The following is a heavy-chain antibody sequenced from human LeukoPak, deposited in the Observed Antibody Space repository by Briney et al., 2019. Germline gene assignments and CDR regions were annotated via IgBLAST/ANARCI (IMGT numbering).Heavy chain of an antibody. Sequence: GASVKVSCKASGYTFTGYYMHWVRQAPGQGLEWMGWINPNSGGTNYAQKFQGRVTMTRDTSISTAYMELSRLRSDDTAVYYCARWGEVVVIHSGWFDPWGQGTLVTVSS. D-gene: IGHD3-22*01. CDR1: GYTFTGYY. J-gene: IGHJ5*02. CDR3: ARWGEVVVIHSGWFDP. CDR2: INPNSGGT. V-gene: IGHV1-2*02.